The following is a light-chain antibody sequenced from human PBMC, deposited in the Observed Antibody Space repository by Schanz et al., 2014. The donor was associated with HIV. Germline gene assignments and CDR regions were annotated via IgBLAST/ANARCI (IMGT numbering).Light chain of an antibody. CDR1: NSNIGNNF. J-gene: IGLJ3*02. CDR2: DNY. Sequence: QSGLTQPPSVSAAPGQKVTISCSGSNSNIGNNFVSWYRHLPGKAPKLLIFDNYQRPSEIPDRFSGSKSGASATLGITGLQTGDEAHYYCAVWDNALSSVMFGGGTKLTVL. V-gene: IGLV1-51*01. CDR3: AVWDNALSSVM.